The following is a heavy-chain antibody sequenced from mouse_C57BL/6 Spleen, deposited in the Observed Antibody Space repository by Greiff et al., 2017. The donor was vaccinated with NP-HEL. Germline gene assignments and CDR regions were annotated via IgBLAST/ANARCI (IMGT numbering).Heavy chain of an antibody. CDR3: ANYYGSSYENFDV. CDR1: GYTFTSYG. CDR2: IYPRSGNT. J-gene: IGHJ1*03. D-gene: IGHD1-1*01. V-gene: IGHV1-81*01. Sequence: QVQLKESGAELARPGASVKLSCKASGYTFTSYGISWVKQRTGQGLEWIGEIYPRSGNTYYNEKFKGKATLTADKSSSTAYMELRSLTSEDSAVYFCANYYGSSYENFDVWGTGTTVTVSS.